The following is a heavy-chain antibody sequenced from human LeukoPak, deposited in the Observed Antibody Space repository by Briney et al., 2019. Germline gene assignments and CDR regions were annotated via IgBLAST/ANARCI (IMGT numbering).Heavy chain of an antibody. D-gene: IGHD2-15*01. CDR1: GFTFSSYA. Sequence: GGSLRLSWAASGFTFSSYAMSWVRQAPGKGLEWVSAIGGSGGSTYYADSVKGRFTISRDNSKNTLYLQMNSLRAEDTAVYYCAKERNIVVVVAATNWGQGTLVTVSS. V-gene: IGHV3-23*01. CDR2: IGGSGGST. J-gene: IGHJ4*02. CDR3: AKERNIVVVVAATN.